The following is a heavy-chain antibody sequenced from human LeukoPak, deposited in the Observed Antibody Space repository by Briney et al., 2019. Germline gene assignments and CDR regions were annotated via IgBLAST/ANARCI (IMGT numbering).Heavy chain of an antibody. Sequence: GGSLRLSCVASGISIRSYSVHWVRQAPGKGLEWVSLTSHDERNKKYADSVRGRCTISRDNSRDTVYLQLSNPRDEDTAVYFCAKGDEGGAYRTDFWGPGTRVTVSS. CDR2: TSHDERNK. CDR1: GISIRSYS. CDR3: AKGDEGGAYRTDF. D-gene: IGHD2-21*01. V-gene: IGHV3-30*15. J-gene: IGHJ4*02.